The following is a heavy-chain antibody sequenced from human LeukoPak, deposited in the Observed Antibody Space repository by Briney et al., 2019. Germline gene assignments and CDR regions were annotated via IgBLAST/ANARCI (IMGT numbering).Heavy chain of an antibody. CDR2: INSDGSST. D-gene: IGHD1-26*01. J-gene: IGHJ3*02. CDR1: GFTFSNYW. Sequence: GGSLRLSCAASGFTFSNYWMHWVRQAPGKGLVWVSRINSDGSSTSYADSVKGRFTISRDNSKNTLYLQMNSLRAEDTAVYYCAKDPAFGSYYAFDIWGQGTMVTVSS. CDR3: AKDPAFGSYYAFDI. V-gene: IGHV3-74*01.